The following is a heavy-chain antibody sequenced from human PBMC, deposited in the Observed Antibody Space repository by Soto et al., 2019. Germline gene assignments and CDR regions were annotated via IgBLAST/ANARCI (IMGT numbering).Heavy chain of an antibody. D-gene: IGHD4-17*01. V-gene: IGHV4-31*03. Sequence: PSETLSLTCTVSGGSISSGGYYWSWIRQHPXKGLEWIGYIYYSGSTYYNPSLKSRVTISVDTSKNQFSLKLSSVTAADTTVYYCARDGGDYLNYYYGMDVWGQGTTVTVSS. CDR2: IYYSGST. J-gene: IGHJ6*02. CDR3: ARDGGDYLNYYYGMDV. CDR1: GGSISSGGYY.